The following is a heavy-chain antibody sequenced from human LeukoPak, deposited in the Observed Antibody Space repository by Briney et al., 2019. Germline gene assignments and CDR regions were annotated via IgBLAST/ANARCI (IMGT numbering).Heavy chain of an antibody. D-gene: IGHD2-21*02. CDR3: AQATTVTASFDY. Sequence: GASLILSSAASGFTFSSYGMSCVRQPPGKGREWGSGISGSGGSTYYADSVKGRFTISRDNSKNTLYLQMNSLRAEDTAVYYCAQATTVTASFDYWGQGTLVTVSS. CDR2: ISGSGGST. V-gene: IGHV3-23*01. J-gene: IGHJ4*02. CDR1: GFTFSSYG.